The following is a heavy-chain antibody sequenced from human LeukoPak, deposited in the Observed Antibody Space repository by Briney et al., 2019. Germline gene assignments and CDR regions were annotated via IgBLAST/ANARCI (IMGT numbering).Heavy chain of an antibody. CDR2: ISAYNGNT. V-gene: IGHV1-18*01. CDR1: GYTFTSYG. J-gene: IGHJ6*02. D-gene: IGHD3-16*01. Sequence: EASVKVSCKASGYTFTSYGISWVRQAPGQGLEWMGWISAYNGNTNYAQNLQGRVTMTTDTSTSTAYMELRSLRSDDTAVYYCARVSGGVAAYYGMDVWGQGTTVTVSS. CDR3: ARVSGGVAAYYGMDV.